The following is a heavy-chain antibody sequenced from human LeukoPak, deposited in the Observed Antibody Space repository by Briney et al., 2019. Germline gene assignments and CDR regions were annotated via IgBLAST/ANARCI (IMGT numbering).Heavy chain of an antibody. CDR2: ISHDGSDK. V-gene: IGHV3-30*18. CDR1: GFTFSSYG. CDR3: AYDSSGYYYTPGDY. J-gene: IGHJ4*02. Sequence: GGSLRLSCAASGFTFSSYGMHWVRQAPGKGLEWVAVISHDGSDKNYADSVKGRFTISRDNSKNTLHLQMNSLRAEDTAVYYCAYDSSGYYYTPGDYWGQGTLVTVSS. D-gene: IGHD3-22*01.